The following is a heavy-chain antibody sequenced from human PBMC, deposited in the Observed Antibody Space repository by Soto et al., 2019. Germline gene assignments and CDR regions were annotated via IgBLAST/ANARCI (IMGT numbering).Heavy chain of an antibody. V-gene: IGHV1-24*01. D-gene: IGHD2-15*01. J-gene: IGHJ4*02. CDR2: FDPEDGET. CDR3: ATLGYCSGGSCYVSPL. CDR1: GYTLTELS. Sequence: QVQLVQSGAEVKKPGASVKVSCKVSGYTLTELSMHWVRQAPGKGLEWMGGFDPEDGETIYAQKFQGRVTMTEDTSTDTAYMELSSLRSEYTAVYYCATLGYCSGGSCYVSPLWGQGTLVTVSS.